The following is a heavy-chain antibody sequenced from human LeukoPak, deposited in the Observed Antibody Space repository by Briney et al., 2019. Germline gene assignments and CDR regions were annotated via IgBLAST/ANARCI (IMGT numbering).Heavy chain of an antibody. J-gene: IGHJ3*02. Sequence: PGRSLRLSCAASGFTFSSYGMHWVRQAPGKGLEWVAVIWYDGSNKYYADSVKGRFTISRDNYKNTLYLQMNSLRAEDTAVYYCARVGETIFGAFDIWGQGTMVTVSS. D-gene: IGHD3-3*01. CDR1: GFTFSSYG. CDR2: IWYDGSNK. CDR3: ARVGETIFGAFDI. V-gene: IGHV3-33*01.